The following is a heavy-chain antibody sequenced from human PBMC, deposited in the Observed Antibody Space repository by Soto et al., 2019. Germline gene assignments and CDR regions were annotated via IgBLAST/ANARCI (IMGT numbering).Heavy chain of an antibody. V-gene: IGHV1-69*12. Sequence: QVQLVQSGAEVMKPGSSVKVSCKASGGTFSNYALISWVRQAPGQGLEWMGGIIPIDATVNYAQKFQSRTTVTAADSTTPAYMDLGSLTSEDTAWYYCARDLLGFGYTYGDVWGQGPTVTVSS. CDR3: ARDLLGFGYTYGDV. CDR2: IIPIDATV. CDR1: GGTFSNYA. J-gene: IGHJ6*01. D-gene: IGHD3-10*01.